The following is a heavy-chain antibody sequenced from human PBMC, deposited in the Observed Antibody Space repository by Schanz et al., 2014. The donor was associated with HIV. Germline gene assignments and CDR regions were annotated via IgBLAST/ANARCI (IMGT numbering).Heavy chain of an antibody. J-gene: IGHJ2*01. CDR3: ARKTGTPLDWYFDL. CDR2: ISSSGSTI. V-gene: IGHV3-11*01. Sequence: VQLVESGGGVVQPGRSLRLSCAASGFTFSDYYMSCIRQAPGKGLEWVSYISSSGSTIYYADSVKGRFTISRDNAKNSLFLQMNSLRAEDTAVYYCARKTGTPLDWYFDLWGRGTLVTVSS. D-gene: IGHD1-1*01. CDR1: GFTFSDYY.